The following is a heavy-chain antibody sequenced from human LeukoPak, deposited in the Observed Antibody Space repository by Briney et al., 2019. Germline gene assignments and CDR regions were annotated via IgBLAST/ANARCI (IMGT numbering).Heavy chain of an antibody. CDR3: TRGSIAYYYMDV. CDR2: IYYSGNT. V-gene: IGHV4-39*07. Sequence: SETLSLTCTVSGGSISNTNYYWDWIRQPPGKGLEWIGSIYYSGNTYYNPSLKSRVTMSVDTSKSQFSLKLSSVTAADTAVYYCTRGSIAYYYMDVWGKGTTVTISS. D-gene: IGHD3-22*01. J-gene: IGHJ6*03. CDR1: GGSISNTNYY.